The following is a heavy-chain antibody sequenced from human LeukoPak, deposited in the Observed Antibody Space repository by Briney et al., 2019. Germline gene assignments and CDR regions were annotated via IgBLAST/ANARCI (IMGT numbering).Heavy chain of an antibody. CDR2: ISGSGGST. CDR1: GFTFSSYA. Sequence: GGSLRLSCAASGFTFSSYAMSWVRQAPGKGREWVSAISGSGGSTYYADSVKGRFTISRDNPKNTLYLEMNSLRPEDTAVYYCTKTIDGYSLGYFDHWGQGTLVTVVS. D-gene: IGHD3-22*01. V-gene: IGHV3-23*01. J-gene: IGHJ4*02. CDR3: TKTIDGYSLGYFDH.